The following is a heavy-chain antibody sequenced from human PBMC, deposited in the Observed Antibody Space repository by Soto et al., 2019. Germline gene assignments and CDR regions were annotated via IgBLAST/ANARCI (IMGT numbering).Heavy chain of an antibody. D-gene: IGHD2-2*02. V-gene: IGHV1-3*01. CDR1: GYTFTTYA. J-gene: IGHJ5*02. Sequence: QVHLVQSGAEVKEPGDSVKVSCKASGYTFTTYAIHWVRQAPGGGLERVGWITGDTGDTKEAREFQGSVTLTRNISASTSYMELSSLTAEDTAVYYCTREYPGFDPWGQGTLVTVSS. CDR3: TREYPGFDP. CDR2: ITGDTGDT.